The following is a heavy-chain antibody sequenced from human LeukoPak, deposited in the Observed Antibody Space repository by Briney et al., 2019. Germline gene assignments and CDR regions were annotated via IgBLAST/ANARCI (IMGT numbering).Heavy chain of an antibody. J-gene: IGHJ4*02. CDR2: ISGGGRTT. CDR1: GFIFTNHA. D-gene: IGHD3-22*01. V-gene: IGHV3-23*01. Sequence: GSLRLSCAASGFIFTNHAMSWVRQAPGKGLQWVSVISGGGRTTEYADSVKGRFTISRENSQNTVSLQMNSLRVEDTGIYYCAKNFVVKRYIDSWGQGTQVTVSS. CDR3: AKNFVVKRYIDS.